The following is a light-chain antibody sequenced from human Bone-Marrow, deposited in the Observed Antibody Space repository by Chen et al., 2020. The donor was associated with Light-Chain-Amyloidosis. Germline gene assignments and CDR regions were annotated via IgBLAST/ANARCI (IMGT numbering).Light chain of an antibody. V-gene: IGLV2-23*02. CDR2: EVT. CDR3: WSYAGDSKLL. J-gene: IGLJ2*01. Sequence: QSALTQPASVSGSPGQSITISCTGTSSNVGGLNLVSWYQQHPGKAPKLIFYEVTKRPSGVSNRFSAFMSGTTAALAICGLQPEDGADYDCWSYAGDSKLLVGGGTKLTVL. CDR1: SSNVGGLNL.